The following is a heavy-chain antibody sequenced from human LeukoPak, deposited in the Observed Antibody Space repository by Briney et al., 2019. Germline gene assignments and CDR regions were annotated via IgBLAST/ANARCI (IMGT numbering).Heavy chain of an antibody. CDR2: IHHSRTT. Sequence: SSETLSLTCGVSGGSIRSSNWWSWVRQPPGKGLEGIGKIHHSRTTNYNPSLKSRVTISVDQSKNQFSLKLNSVTAADTAVYYCARAFLVGYSPEEYFFDYWGQGTLVTVSS. CDR1: GGSIRSSNW. V-gene: IGHV4-4*02. J-gene: IGHJ4*02. D-gene: IGHD2-21*01. CDR3: ARAFLVGYSPEEYFFDY.